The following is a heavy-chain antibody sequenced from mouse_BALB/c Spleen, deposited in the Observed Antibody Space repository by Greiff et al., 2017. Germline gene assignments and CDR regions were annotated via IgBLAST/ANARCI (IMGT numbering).Heavy chain of an antibody. CDR1: GFTFSSYA. V-gene: IGHV5-9-3*01. J-gene: IGHJ4*01. CDR2: ISSGGSYT. CDR3: AREGGSPYAMDY. Sequence: EVKVVESGGGLVKPGGSLKLSCAASGFTFSSYAMSWVRQTPEKRLEWVATISSGGSYTYYPDSVKGRFTISRDNAKNTLYLQMSSLRSEDTAMYYCAREGGSPYAMDYWGQGTSVTVSS.